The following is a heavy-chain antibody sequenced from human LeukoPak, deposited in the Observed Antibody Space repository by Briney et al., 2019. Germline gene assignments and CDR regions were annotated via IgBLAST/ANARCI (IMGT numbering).Heavy chain of an antibody. Sequence: GSLRLSCAASGFAVSSNYMSWVRQAPGKGLEWVSHIYSAGNTYYADSVKGRFTISRDSFKNTLYLQMNSLRAEDTAVYYCYSSGPGYWGQGTLVTVSS. CDR2: IYSAGNT. J-gene: IGHJ4*02. V-gene: IGHV3-66*01. D-gene: IGHD6-19*01. CDR1: GFAVSSNY. CDR3: YSSGPGY.